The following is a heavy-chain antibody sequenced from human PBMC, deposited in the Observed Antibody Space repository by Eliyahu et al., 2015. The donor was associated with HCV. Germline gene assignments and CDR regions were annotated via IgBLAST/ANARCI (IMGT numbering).Heavy chain of an antibody. V-gene: IGHV3-48*01. CDR2: ISSISTNI. D-gene: IGHD1-26*01. J-gene: IGHJ6*02. Sequence: RQAPGKGLEWLSYISSISTNIYYSDSVKGRFTISRDNAKNTLYLQMNSLGAEDTAVYYCAMELRDYYGMDVWGQGTTVTVSS. CDR3: AMELRDYYGMDV.